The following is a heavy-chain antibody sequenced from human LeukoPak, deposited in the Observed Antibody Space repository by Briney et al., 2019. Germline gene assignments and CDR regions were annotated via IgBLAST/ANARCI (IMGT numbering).Heavy chain of an antibody. CDR3: AKGGGGLGVVRRVSSHTDVYGCDV. CDR2: IRGDGAGT. CDR1: GFNFDDYA. Sequence: PRGSLRLSCAASGFNFDDYAMQWVRQRRGKGLEFVSLIRGDGAGTYYGSSVGGRFTTARDNNEDSVYLQVNSLRTEDTDLYYCAKGGGGLGVVRRVSSHTDVYGCDVWGQGTTVTVSS. V-gene: IGHV3-43*02. J-gene: IGHJ6*02. D-gene: IGHD3-10*02.